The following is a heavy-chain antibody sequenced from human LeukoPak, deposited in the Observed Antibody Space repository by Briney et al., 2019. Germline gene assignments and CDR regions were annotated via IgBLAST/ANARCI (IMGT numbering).Heavy chain of an antibody. D-gene: IGHD6-13*01. CDR1: GFTFSSYE. CDR2: ISSSGSTI. V-gene: IGHV3-48*03. CDR3: ARVIAAAGRNWFDS. Sequence: GGSLRLSCAASGFTFSSYEMNWVRQAPGKGLEWVSYISSSGSTIYYADSVKGRFTISRDNAKNSLYLQMNSLRAEDTAVYYCARVIAAAGRNWFDSWGQGTLVTVYS. J-gene: IGHJ5*01.